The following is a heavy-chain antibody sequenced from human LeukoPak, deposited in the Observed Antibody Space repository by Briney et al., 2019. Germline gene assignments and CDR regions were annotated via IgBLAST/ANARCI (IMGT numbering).Heavy chain of an antibody. CDR2: ISYDGSNK. CDR1: GFTFSTYA. D-gene: IGHD3-22*01. V-gene: IGHV3-30-3*01. CDR3: ARPGLVVIVSDAFDI. J-gene: IGHJ3*02. Sequence: GRSLRLSCAASGFTFSTYAMHWVRQAPGKGLEWLAVISYDGSNKYYADSVKGRFTISRDNSKNTLYLQMNSLRTEDTAVYYCARPGLVVIVSDAFDIWGQGTMVTISS.